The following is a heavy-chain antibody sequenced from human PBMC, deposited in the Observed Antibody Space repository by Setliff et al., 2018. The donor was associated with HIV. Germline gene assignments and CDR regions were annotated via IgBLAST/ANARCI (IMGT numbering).Heavy chain of an antibody. Sequence: PSETLSLTCAVYGGSFSGYYWSWIRQPPGKGLEWIGEINHRGSTNYNPSLKSRVTISVDTSKNQFSLKLSSVTAADTAVYYCARGVPPDLYYDSSHGYDAFDIWGQGTMVTVSS. J-gene: IGHJ3*02. CDR1: GGSFSGYY. D-gene: IGHD3-22*01. V-gene: IGHV4-34*01. CDR3: ARGVPPDLYYDSSHGYDAFDI. CDR2: INHRGST.